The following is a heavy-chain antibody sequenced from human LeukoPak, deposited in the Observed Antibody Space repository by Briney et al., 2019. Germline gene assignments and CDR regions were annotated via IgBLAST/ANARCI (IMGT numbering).Heavy chain of an antibody. J-gene: IGHJ4*02. CDR3: ARRRGNYYDSSGYDPTKRSDC. D-gene: IGHD3-22*01. Sequence: KASETLSLTCAVYVETFSGYYWSWIRHPPTKGLEWVGEINHSGSTKYNPSLKSRGPLSVATSKNPFSLTLSSVTAADTAVYYCARRRGNYYDSSGYDPTKRSDCSGEGRLVTVSS. CDR2: INHSGST. CDR1: VETFSGYY. V-gene: IGHV4-34*01.